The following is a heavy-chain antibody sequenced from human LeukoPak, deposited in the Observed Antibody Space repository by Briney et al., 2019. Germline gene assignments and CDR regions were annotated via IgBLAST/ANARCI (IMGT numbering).Heavy chain of an antibody. CDR3: AKGIAVDY. Sequence: PGGSLRLSCAASGFTFSSYAMHWVRQAPGKGLEWVGAISYDGSNKYYADSVKGRFTISRDNSKNTLYLQMHSLRAEDTAVYYCAKGIAVDYWGQGNLVTASS. CDR1: GFTFSSYA. CDR2: ISYDGSNK. J-gene: IGHJ4*02. V-gene: IGHV3-30*04. D-gene: IGHD6-13*01.